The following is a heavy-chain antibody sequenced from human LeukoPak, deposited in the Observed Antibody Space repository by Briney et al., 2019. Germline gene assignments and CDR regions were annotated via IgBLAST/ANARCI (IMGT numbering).Heavy chain of an antibody. CDR1: GFIFNGYN. J-gene: IGHJ6*03. CDR3: AKDSAFYYIDV. D-gene: IGHD3-10*01. Sequence: GGSLRLSCAASGFIFNGYNMNWVRQAPGKGLEWISYITSSSSSNSYADSVKGRFSISRGNSKNTLYLQMNSLKGDDTAVYYCAKDSAFYYIDVWGKGTTVIISS. CDR2: ITSSSSSN. V-gene: IGHV3-48*01.